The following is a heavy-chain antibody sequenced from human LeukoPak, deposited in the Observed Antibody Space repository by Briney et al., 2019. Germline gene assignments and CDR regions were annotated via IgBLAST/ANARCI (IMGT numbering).Heavy chain of an antibody. CDR3: ARDRVIGSGYYYFDY. V-gene: IGHV3-53*01. CDR2: IYSGGST. CDR1: GFTVSSNY. J-gene: IGHJ4*02. D-gene: IGHD3-22*01. Sequence: GGSLRLSCEASGFTVSSNYMSWVRQAPGKGLEWVSVIYSGGSTYYADSVKGRFTISRDNSKNTLYLQMNSLRAEDTAVYYCARDRVIGSGYYYFDYWGQGTLVTVSS.